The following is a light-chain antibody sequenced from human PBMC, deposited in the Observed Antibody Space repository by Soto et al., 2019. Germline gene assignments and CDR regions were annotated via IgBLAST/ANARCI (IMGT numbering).Light chain of an antibody. CDR1: QSISIY. V-gene: IGKV1-39*01. J-gene: IGKJ5*01. Sequence: DIPMTQSPSSLSASVGDRVTITCRASQSISIYLNWYQQKPGIAPNLLIYAASSLQSGVPSRFSGSGSGTDFTLTISSLQPEDFATYYCQQSYSIPTFGQGTRLEIK. CDR2: AAS. CDR3: QQSYSIPT.